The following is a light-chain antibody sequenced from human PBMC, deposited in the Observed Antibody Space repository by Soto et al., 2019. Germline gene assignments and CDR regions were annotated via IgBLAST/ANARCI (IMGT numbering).Light chain of an antibody. CDR1: QSISTTY. CDR2: RTS. CDR3: QHYGDSAPFT. J-gene: IGKJ3*01. Sequence: EVVLTQYPGTLSLSPGARATLSCRTRQSISTTYLAWYQQKPGQAPRLLMSRTSRRATGIPDRFSGSVSGTDFTLPIRRLEPEDFAAYYGQHYGDSAPFTFGPGTKVEIK. V-gene: IGKV3-20*01.